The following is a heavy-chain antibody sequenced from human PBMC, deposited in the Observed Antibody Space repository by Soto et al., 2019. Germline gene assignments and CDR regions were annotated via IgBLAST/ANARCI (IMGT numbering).Heavy chain of an antibody. J-gene: IGHJ4*02. CDR2: IYPSDSDT. Sequence: GESLPISCKASGYSFISYWIGWVRQMPGKGLEWMGIIYPSDSDTRYSPSFHGQVTISADKSISTAYLQWSSLKASDTAMYYCARGAVTTNFDYWGLGTLVTVSS. CDR1: GYSFISYW. D-gene: IGHD4-4*01. V-gene: IGHV5-51*01. CDR3: ARGAVTTNFDY.